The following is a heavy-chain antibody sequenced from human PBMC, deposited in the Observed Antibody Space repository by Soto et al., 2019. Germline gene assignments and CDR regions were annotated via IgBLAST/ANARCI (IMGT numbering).Heavy chain of an antibody. V-gene: IGHV6-1*01. Sequence: SQTLSLTCVISGDSVSSNSAAWNWIRQSPSRGLEWLGRTYYRSKWYNDYAVSVKSRITINPDTSKNQFSLQLNSVTPEDTAVYYCARVPCTIFGVVQGYGMDVWGQGTTVTVSS. CDR1: GDSVSSNSAA. D-gene: IGHD3-3*01. CDR2: TYYRSKWYN. CDR3: ARVPCTIFGVVQGYGMDV. J-gene: IGHJ6*02.